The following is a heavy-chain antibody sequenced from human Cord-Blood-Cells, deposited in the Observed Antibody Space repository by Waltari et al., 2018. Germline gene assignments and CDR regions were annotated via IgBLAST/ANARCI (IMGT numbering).Heavy chain of an antibody. V-gene: IGHV4-59*08. J-gene: IGHJ5*02. CDR2: IYYSGST. CDR3: ARSNNWFDP. CDR1: GGSISSYY. Sequence: QVQLQESGPGLVKPSETLSLTCTVSGGSISSYYWSWIRQPPGKGLEWIGYIYYSGSTTYNPSRKGRVTIAVDTSKNQFSLKLSSVTAADTAVYYCARSNNWFDPWGQGTLVTVSS.